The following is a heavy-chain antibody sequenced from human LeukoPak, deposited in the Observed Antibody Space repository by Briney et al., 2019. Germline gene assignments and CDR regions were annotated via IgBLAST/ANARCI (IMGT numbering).Heavy chain of an antibody. Sequence: PGGSLRLSCAASGFTFSSYAMSWVRQAPGEGLEWVSAITGSADDTYYADSVKGRFTISRDNSKNTLYLQMNSLRAEDTAVYYCAKASGASRPYYFDYWGQGTLVTVSS. CDR1: GFTFSSYA. D-gene: IGHD3-10*01. CDR2: ITGSADDT. J-gene: IGHJ4*02. V-gene: IGHV3-23*01. CDR3: AKASGASRPYYFDY.